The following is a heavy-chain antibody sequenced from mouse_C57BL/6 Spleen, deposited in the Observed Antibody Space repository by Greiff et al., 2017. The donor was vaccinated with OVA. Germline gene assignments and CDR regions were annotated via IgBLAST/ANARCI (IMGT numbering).Heavy chain of an antibody. V-gene: IGHV1-50*01. CDR3: AKAAYYSNYGVDY. CDR2: IDPSDSYT. D-gene: IGHD2-5*01. J-gene: IGHJ2*01. CDR1: GYTFTSYW. Sequence: VQLQQPGAELVKPGASVKLSCKASGYTFTSYWMQWVKQRPGQGLELIGEIDPSDSYTNYNQKFKGKATVTVDTSSSTAYMQLSSLTSEDSAVYYCAKAAYYSNYGVDYWGQGTTLTVSS.